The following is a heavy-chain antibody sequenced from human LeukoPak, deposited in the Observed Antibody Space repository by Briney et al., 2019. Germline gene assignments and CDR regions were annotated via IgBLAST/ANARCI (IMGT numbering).Heavy chain of an antibody. CDR3: ARDRVYDSSGYRFYFDY. J-gene: IGHJ4*02. V-gene: IGHV3-74*01. D-gene: IGHD3-22*01. CDR1: GFTFSSYS. Sequence: PGGSLRLSCAASGFTFSSYSMNWVRQAPGKGLVWVSRINSDGSSTSYADSVKGRFTISRDNAKNTLYLQMNSLRAEDTAVYYCARDRVYDSSGYRFYFDYWGQGTLVTVSS. CDR2: INSDGSST.